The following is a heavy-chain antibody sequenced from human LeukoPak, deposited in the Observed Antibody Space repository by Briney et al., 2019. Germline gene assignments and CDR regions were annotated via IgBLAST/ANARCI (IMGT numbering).Heavy chain of an antibody. CDR3: ERLSIVGATNFDS. CDR1: GGSISIHY. V-gene: IGHV4-59*08. J-gene: IGHJ4*02. CDR2: IYYSGST. D-gene: IGHD1-26*01. Sequence: SETLSLTYPVSGGSISIHYWSWIRQPPGKGLEWIGYIYYSGSTTYKPSLKSRVTISVDTSKNQFSLKLSSVTAADTAVYYCERLSIVGATNFDSWGQGTLVTVSS.